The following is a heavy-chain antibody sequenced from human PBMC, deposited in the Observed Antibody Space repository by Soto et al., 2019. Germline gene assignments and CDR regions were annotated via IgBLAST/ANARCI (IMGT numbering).Heavy chain of an antibody. V-gene: IGHV1-2*04. CDR1: GYTFTGYY. CDR2: INPNSGGT. Sequence: QVQLVQSGAEVKKPGASVKVSCKASGYTFTGYYMHWVRQAPGQGLEWMGWINPNSGGTSYAQKFQGWVTMTSDTSISTAYMDLSRLRSDDTAVYYCARGGHYYYGMDVWGQGTTVTVSS. D-gene: IGHD2-15*01. J-gene: IGHJ6*02. CDR3: ARGGHYYYGMDV.